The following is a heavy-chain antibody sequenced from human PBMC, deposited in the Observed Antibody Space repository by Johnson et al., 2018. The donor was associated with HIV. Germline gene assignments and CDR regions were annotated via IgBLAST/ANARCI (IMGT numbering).Heavy chain of an antibody. CDR2: ISSSGSTI. J-gene: IGHJ3*02. Sequence: QVQLVESGGGLVKPGGSLRLSCVASGFTFSDYYMTWIRQAPRKGLEWVSYISSSGSTIYYADSVKGRFTISRDKARNSLFLQMNSLRAEDTAVYYCARIPGSGWEHDAFDIWGQGTLVTVSS. CDR1: GFTFSDYY. CDR3: ARIPGSGWEHDAFDI. V-gene: IGHV3-11*04. D-gene: IGHD6-19*01.